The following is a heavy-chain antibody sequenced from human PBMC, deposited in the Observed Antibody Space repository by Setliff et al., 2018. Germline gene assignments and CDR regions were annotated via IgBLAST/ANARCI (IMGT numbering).Heavy chain of an antibody. J-gene: IGHJ6*03. CDR3: ARAYYYASGNSHNYYMDV. D-gene: IGHD3-10*01. CDR2: LYYSGST. V-gene: IGHV4-39*01. Sequence: TLSLTCTVSGGFINNGDYNWGWVRQPPGEGLECVGSLYYSGSTYYNPSLKSRVTISVDTSKTQFSLNLRFVTAADTAVYYCARAYYYASGNSHNYYMDVWGKGTAVTVSS. CDR1: GGFINNGDYN.